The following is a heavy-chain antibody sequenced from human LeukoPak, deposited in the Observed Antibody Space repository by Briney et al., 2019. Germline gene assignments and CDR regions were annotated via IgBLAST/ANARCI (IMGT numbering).Heavy chain of an antibody. Sequence: GGSLRLSCAASGFTFSSYAMHWVRQAPGKGLEWVAVISYDGSNKYYADSVKGRFTISRDNSKNTLYLQMNSLRAEDTAVYYCAKDTVQFEWFDYYYGMDVWGQGTTVTVSS. V-gene: IGHV3-30-3*01. CDR1: GFTFSSYA. CDR2: ISYDGSNK. CDR3: AKDTVQFEWFDYYYGMDV. J-gene: IGHJ6*02. D-gene: IGHD3-3*01.